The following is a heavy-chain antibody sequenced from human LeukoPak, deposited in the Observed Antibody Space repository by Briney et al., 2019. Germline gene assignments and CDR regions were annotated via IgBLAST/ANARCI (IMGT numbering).Heavy chain of an antibody. CDR1: GYSFTNYW. CDR3: VRLNRDYGDSRCFDY. CDR2: VYPGDSDT. D-gene: IGHD4-17*01. Sequence: GESLKISCKGSGYSFTNYWIAWVRQMPGKGLQWMGFVYPGDSDTRYSPSFQGQVTISADKSISTASLQWSSLQASDTAMYYCVRLNRDYGDSRCFDYRGQGTLVTVSS. V-gene: IGHV5-51*01. J-gene: IGHJ4*02.